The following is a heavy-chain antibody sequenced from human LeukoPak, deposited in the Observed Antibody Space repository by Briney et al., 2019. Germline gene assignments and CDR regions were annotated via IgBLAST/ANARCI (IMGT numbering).Heavy chain of an antibody. V-gene: IGHV4-31*03. J-gene: IGHJ5*02. Sequence: KTSETLSLTCTVSGGSISSGGYYWSWIRQHPGKGLEWIGCIYYSGSTYYNPSLKSRVTISVDTSKNQFSLKLSSVTAADTAVYYCARGIHTIPFDPWGQGTLVTVSS. CDR2: IYYSGST. CDR1: GGSISSGGYY. CDR3: ARGIHTIPFDP. D-gene: IGHD2-2*02.